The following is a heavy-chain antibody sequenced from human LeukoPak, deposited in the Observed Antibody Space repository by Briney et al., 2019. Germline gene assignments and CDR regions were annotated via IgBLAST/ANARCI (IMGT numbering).Heavy chain of an antibody. J-gene: IGHJ5*02. CDR2: ISYSGST. D-gene: IGHD3-16*01. Sequence: PSETLSLTCAVSGGSINNYFWSWIRQPPGKGLEWIGYISYSGSTNYNPSLKSRVTISVDTSKNQFSLKLNSVTTADTAVYYCARDNYGGVTRFDPWGQGTLVTVSS. CDR3: ARDNYGGVTRFDP. V-gene: IGHV4-59*01. CDR1: GGSINNYF.